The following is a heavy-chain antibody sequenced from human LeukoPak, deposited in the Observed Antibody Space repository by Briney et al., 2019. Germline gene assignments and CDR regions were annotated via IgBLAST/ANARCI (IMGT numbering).Heavy chain of an antibody. V-gene: IGHV4-59*08. CDR2: IYFTGST. Sequence: SETLSLTCTVSGGSISSSYWSWIRQPPGKGLEWIGHIYFTGSTNYNPSLESRVIISVDTSKNQFSLTLTSVTAADTAVYYCARFATNNWYFDYWGQGTLVTVSS. CDR1: GGSISSSY. J-gene: IGHJ4*02. D-gene: IGHD1-1*01. CDR3: ARFATNNWYFDY.